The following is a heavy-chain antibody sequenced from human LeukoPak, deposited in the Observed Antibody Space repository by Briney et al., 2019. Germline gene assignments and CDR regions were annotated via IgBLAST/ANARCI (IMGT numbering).Heavy chain of an antibody. CDR1: GGSISSYY. CDR3: AGHHPRNTVDF. Sequence: SETLSLTCTVSGGSISSYYWSWIRQPPGKGLEWIAYISDIGSTNYNPSLKSRVTISLDTSKNQFSLKLSSVTAADTAVYYCAGHHPRNTVDFWGQGTLVTVS. CDR2: ISDIGST. J-gene: IGHJ4*02. D-gene: IGHD2/OR15-2a*01. V-gene: IGHV4-59*08.